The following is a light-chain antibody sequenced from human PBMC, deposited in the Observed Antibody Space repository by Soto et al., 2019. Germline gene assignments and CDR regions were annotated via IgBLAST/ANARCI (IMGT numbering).Light chain of an antibody. CDR3: SSYTSSSTFYV. J-gene: IGLJ1*01. CDR1: SSEVGGNNY. Sequence: QSVLTQPASVSGSPGQSITISCTGSSSEVGGNNYVSWYQHHPGKAPKLIIYEVSNRPSGASNRFSGSKSGNTASLTISGLQAEDEADYYCSSYTSSSTFYVFGTGTKVTVL. CDR2: EVS. V-gene: IGLV2-14*01.